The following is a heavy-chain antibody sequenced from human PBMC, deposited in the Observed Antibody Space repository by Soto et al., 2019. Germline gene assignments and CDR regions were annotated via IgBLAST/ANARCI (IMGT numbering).Heavy chain of an antibody. CDR1: GYTFTSYG. D-gene: IGHD1-20*01. J-gene: IGHJ4*02. CDR3: ATLYKNYFDY. V-gene: IGHV1-18*01. Sequence: SVKVSCKASGYTFTSYGISWVRQAPGQGLEWMGWISAYNGNTNYAQKFQGRVTITADESTSTAYMELSSLRSEDTAVYYCATLYKNYFDYWGQGTLVTVSS. CDR2: ISAYNGNT.